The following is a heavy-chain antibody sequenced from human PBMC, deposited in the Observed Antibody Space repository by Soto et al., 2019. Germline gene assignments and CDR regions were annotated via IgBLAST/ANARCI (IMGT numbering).Heavy chain of an antibody. D-gene: IGHD3-22*01. Sequence: SDLLSLTCSVSGESVSIGTSYWAWIRQPPGKGLEYIGYLISIGSPNYSPSLKRRVSLSLDTSKNQYSLKLTSVTAADTAIYYCARTNSRGQWAAWFWGQGTLVTVSS. CDR2: LISIGSP. J-gene: IGHJ4*02. CDR3: ARTNSRGQWAAWF. V-gene: IGHV4-61*01. CDR1: GESVSIGTSY.